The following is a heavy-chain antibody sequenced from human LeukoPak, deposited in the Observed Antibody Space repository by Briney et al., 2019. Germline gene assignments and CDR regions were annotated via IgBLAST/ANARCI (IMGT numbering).Heavy chain of an antibody. CDR1: GGSFSGYY. D-gene: IGHD5-24*01. V-gene: IGHV4-34*01. J-gene: IGHJ4*02. Sequence: PSETLSLTCAVYGGSFSGYYWTWIRQPPGRGLEWIREINHSGSTNYNPSLKSRVTISVDTSKSQFSLKLNSVTAADTAMYYCARGRDPYWGQGTLVTVSS. CDR2: INHSGST. CDR3: ARGRDPY.